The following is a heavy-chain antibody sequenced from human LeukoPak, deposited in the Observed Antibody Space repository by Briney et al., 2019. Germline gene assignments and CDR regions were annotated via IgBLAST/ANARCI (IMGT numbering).Heavy chain of an antibody. CDR3: ARLPRDCSYTSCHDQRNHFDL. J-gene: IGHJ4*02. Sequence: GESLKISCKGSGYNFINYWIGWVRQMPGKGLEWTGIIYPRDSDTRFSPSFQGQVTISVDKSINTAFLQWSSLKASDTAMYYCARLPRDCSYTSCHDQRNHFDLWGQGTLVTVSS. CDR1: GYNFINYW. D-gene: IGHD2-2*01. CDR2: IYPRDSDT. V-gene: IGHV5-51*01.